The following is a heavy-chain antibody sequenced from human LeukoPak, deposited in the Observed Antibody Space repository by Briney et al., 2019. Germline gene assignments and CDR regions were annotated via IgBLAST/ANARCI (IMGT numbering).Heavy chain of an antibody. J-gene: IGHJ4*02. Sequence: PSETLSLTCTVSGGSISSYYWSWIRQPPGKGLEWIGYIYFSGGTNYNPSLKSRVTISVDTSKIQFSLKMSSVTAADTAVYYYARMTSSGWYAAGYYFDYWGQGTLVTVSS. D-gene: IGHD6-19*01. V-gene: IGHV4-59*01. CDR2: IYFSGGT. CDR3: ARMTSSGWYAAGYYFDY. CDR1: GGSISSYY.